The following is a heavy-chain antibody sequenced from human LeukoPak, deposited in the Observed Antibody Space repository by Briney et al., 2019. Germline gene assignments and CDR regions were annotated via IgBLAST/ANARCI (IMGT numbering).Heavy chain of an antibody. Sequence: GGSLRLSCSASGFAFNNYGMHWVRQAPGKGLEWVAVISNDGRNKYYADSVKGRFTISRDNSKNTLYLQTNGLRAEDTAVYYCAREVSGWFPNGYFQDWGQGTLVTVSS. J-gene: IGHJ1*01. CDR1: GFAFNNYG. V-gene: IGHV3-30*03. CDR3: AREVSGWFPNGYFQD. CDR2: ISNDGRNK. D-gene: IGHD6-19*01.